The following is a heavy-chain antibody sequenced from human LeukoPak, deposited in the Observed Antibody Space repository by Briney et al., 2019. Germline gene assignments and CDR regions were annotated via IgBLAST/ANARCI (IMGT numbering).Heavy chain of an antibody. J-gene: IGHJ4*02. D-gene: IGHD3-10*01. CDR3: ARQSRDGSKTRGYYFDY. V-gene: IGHV5-51*01. CDR1: GYSFINYW. Sequence: GESLKISCQVSGYSFINYWIGWVRQMPGKGLESMGIIYPADSDTTYSPSFQGQVTISADKSISTVYLQWSSPKASDTAMYYCARQSRDGSKTRGYYFDYWGQGTLVTVSS. CDR2: IYPADSDT.